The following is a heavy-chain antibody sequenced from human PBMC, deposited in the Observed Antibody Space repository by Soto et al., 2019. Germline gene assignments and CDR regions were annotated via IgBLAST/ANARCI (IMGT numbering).Heavy chain of an antibody. CDR1: GGSFSGYY. J-gene: IGHJ6*02. CDR2: INHSGST. Sequence: SETLSLTCAVYGGSFSGYYWSWIRQPPGKGLEWIGEINHSGSTNYNPSLKSRVTISVDTSKNQFSLKLSSVTAADTAVYYCARGRILEWLLQVDYYYYGMDVSGQGTTVTGS. D-gene: IGHD3-3*01. CDR3: ARGRILEWLLQVDYYYYGMDV. V-gene: IGHV4-34*01.